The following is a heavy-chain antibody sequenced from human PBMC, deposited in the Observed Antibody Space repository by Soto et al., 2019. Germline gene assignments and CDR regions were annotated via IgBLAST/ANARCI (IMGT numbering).Heavy chain of an antibody. V-gene: IGHV3-23*01. J-gene: IGHJ6*02. CDR2: ISGSGGST. CDR3: AKGRLRDIVVVPAAYYYYGMDV. D-gene: IGHD2-2*01. Sequence: PGGSLRLSCAASGFTFSSYAMSWVRQAPGKGLEWVSAISGSGGSTYYADSVKGRFTISRDNSKNTLYLQMNSLRAEDTAVYYCAKGRLRDIVVVPAAYYYYGMDVWGQGTTVTVSS. CDR1: GFTFSSYA.